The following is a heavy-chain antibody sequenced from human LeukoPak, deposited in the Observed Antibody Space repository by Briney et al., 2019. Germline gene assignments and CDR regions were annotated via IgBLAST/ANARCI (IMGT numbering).Heavy chain of an antibody. CDR1: GFIFSKYW. CDR2: ISSSSSYI. J-gene: IGHJ4*02. Sequence: GGSLRLSCAASGFIFSKYWMTWVRQTPEKGLEWVSSISSSSSYIYYADSVKGRFTISRDNSKNTLYLQMNSLRAEDTAVYYCARGPSGYHNTGGQGTLVTVSS. D-gene: IGHD5-12*01. V-gene: IGHV3-21*01. CDR3: ARGPSGYHNT.